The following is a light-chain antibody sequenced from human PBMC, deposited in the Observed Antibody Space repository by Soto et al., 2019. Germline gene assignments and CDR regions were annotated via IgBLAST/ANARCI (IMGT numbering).Light chain of an antibody. J-gene: IGKJ2*01. CDR3: MQALLTPYT. Sequence: DIVMTQSPLSLPVTPGEPASISCRSSQSLLHSNGYYYLDWYLQKPGQSPQVLIYLGSNRASGVHGRFSGSGSGTDFTLKISRVEAEDVGVYYCMQALLTPYTFGHGTKLEIK. CDR1: QSLLHSNGYYY. CDR2: LGS. V-gene: IGKV2-28*01.